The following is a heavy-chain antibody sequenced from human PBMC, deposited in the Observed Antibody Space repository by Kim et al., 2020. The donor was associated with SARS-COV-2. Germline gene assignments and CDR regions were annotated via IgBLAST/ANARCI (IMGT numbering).Heavy chain of an antibody. CDR2: INHSGST. J-gene: IGHJ6*02. D-gene: IGHD2-2*03. CDR3: ARGRDGYCSSTSCWKGHYYGMDV. V-gene: IGHV4-34*01. Sequence: SETLSLTCAVYGGSFSGYYWSWIRQPPGKGLEWIGEINHSGSTNYNPSLKSRVTISVDTSKNQFSLKLSSVTAADTAVYYCARGRDGYCSSTSCWKGHYYGMDVWGQGTTVTVSS. CDR1: GGSFSGYY.